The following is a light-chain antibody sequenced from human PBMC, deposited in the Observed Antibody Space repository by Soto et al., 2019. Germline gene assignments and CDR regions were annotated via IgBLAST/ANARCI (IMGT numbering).Light chain of an antibody. J-gene: IGLJ1*01. CDR1: SSDVGTYNL. CDR2: EVS. CDR3: CSSAGSNNLGV. V-gene: IGLV2-23*02. Sequence: QSVLTQPASVSGSPGQSITISCTGTSSDVGTYNLVSWYQQYPGKAPKLLIYEVSQWPSGISDRFSGSKSGNTASLTISGLQAEDEADYYCCSSAGSNNLGVFGTGTKVTVL.